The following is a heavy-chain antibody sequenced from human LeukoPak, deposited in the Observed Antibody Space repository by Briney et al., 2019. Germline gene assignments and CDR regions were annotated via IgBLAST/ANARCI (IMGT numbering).Heavy chain of an antibody. Sequence: SETLSLTCTVSGGSISSSLYYWGWLRQPPGRGLEWVGSIYNSGSTYYNPSLQSRVTISVDTSKNQFSLRLNSVTAADTAVYYCARDSSSSRPNFDYWGQGTLVTVSS. CDR3: ARDSSSSRPNFDY. J-gene: IGHJ4*02. CDR1: GGSISSSLYY. D-gene: IGHD2-2*01. V-gene: IGHV4-39*07. CDR2: IYNSGST.